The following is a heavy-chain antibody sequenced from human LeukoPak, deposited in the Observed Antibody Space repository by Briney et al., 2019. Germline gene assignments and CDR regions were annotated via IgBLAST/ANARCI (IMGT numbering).Heavy chain of an antibody. CDR3: AKPLYYWSPFDY. CDR2: ISGSGGST. CDR1: GFTFSSYA. J-gene: IGHJ4*02. D-gene: IGHD3-10*01. V-gene: IGHV3-23*01. Sequence: GGSVRLSCAASGFTFSSYAMSWVHQAPGKGLEWVSAISGSGGSTYYADSVKGRFTISRDNSKNTLYLQMNSLRAEDTAVYYCAKPLYYWSPFDYWGQGTLVTVSS.